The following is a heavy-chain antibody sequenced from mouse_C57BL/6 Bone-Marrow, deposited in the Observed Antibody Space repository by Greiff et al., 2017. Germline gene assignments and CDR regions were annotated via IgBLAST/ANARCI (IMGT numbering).Heavy chain of an antibody. J-gene: IGHJ2*01. CDR2: ISSGSSTI. V-gene: IGHV5-17*01. Sequence: EVKVVESGGGLVKPGGSLKLSCAASGFTFSDYGMHWVRQAPEKGLEWVAYISSGSSTIYYADTVKGRFTISRDNAKNTLFLQMTSLRSEDTAMYYCAREGGRDYFDYWGQGTTLTVSS. D-gene: IGHD3-3*01. CDR1: GFTFSDYG. CDR3: AREGGRDYFDY.